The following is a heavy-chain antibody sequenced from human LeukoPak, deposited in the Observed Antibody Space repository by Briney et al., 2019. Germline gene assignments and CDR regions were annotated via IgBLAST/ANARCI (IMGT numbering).Heavy chain of an antibody. V-gene: IGHV3-30*18. Sequence: PGGSLGLSCAASGFTFSSYGMHWVRQAPGKGLEWVAVISNDGSNKYSADSVKGRFTISRDNSKDTLYLLMNSLRTEDTAVYYCAKSSGVTHQRGWFDPWGQGTLVTVSS. J-gene: IGHJ5*02. D-gene: IGHD1-26*01. CDR2: ISNDGSNK. CDR3: AKSSGVTHQRGWFDP. CDR1: GFTFSSYG.